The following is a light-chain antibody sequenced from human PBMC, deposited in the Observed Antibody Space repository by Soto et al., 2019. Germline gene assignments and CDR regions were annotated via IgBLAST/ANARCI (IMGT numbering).Light chain of an antibody. V-gene: IGKV3-20*01. CDR3: LHYGGSPLT. CDR2: GAS. Sequence: EIVLTQSPGTLSLSPGERATLSCRASQRLSSNYLAWFQQKPGQAPRLLIYGASSRATGIPARFSGSGSGTDFTLTIRRLELGDFAVYYCLHYGGSPLTSGQGTRLEIK. CDR1: QRLSSNY. J-gene: IGKJ5*01.